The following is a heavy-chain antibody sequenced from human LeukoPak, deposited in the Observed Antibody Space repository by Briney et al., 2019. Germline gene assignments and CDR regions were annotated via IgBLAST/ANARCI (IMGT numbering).Heavy chain of an antibody. V-gene: IGHV4-39*01. D-gene: IGHD3-3*01. Sequence: SETLALTCTVSGGSISSSSYCWGWIRQPPGKGLEWIGSIYYSGSTYYNPSLKSRVTISVDTSKNQFSLKLSSVTAADTAVYYCARVHYDFWSGAPNWFDPWGQGTLVTVSS. CDR2: IYYSGST. CDR1: GGSISSSSYC. CDR3: ARVHYDFWSGAPNWFDP. J-gene: IGHJ5*02.